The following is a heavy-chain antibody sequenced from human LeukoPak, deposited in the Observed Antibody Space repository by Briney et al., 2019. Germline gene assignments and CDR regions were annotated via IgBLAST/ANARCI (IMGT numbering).Heavy chain of an antibody. Sequence: GGSLRLSCAASGFTFSSYAMHWVRQAPGKGLEWVAVISYDGSNKYYADSVKGRFTISRDNTKNSLYLQMNSLRVEDTAVYYCGRESVVATLAIDYWGQGTLVTVSS. J-gene: IGHJ4*02. CDR2: ISYDGSNK. D-gene: IGHD2-21*01. CDR3: GRESVVATLAIDY. CDR1: GFTFSSYA. V-gene: IGHV3-30*04.